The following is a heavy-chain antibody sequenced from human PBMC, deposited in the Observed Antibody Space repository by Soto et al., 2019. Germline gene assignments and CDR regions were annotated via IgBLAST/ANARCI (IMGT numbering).Heavy chain of an antibody. Sequence: AHLLESGGDLVQPGGSLRLSCAASGFTFRNYAMTWVRQAPGKGLEWVSGISGRGDTPYYADSVKGRFTISRDNSKNTLYLQMSSLGVEDTATYFCARPNHGASKYYFDYWGRGTLITVSS. CDR2: ISGRGDTP. J-gene: IGHJ4*02. CDR1: GFTFRNYA. CDR3: ARPNHGASKYYFDY. D-gene: IGHD4-17*01. V-gene: IGHV3-23*01.